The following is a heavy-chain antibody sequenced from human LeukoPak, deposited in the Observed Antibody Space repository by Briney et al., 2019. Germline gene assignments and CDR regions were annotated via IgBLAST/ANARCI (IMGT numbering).Heavy chain of an antibody. D-gene: IGHD1-26*01. Sequence: PGGSLRLSCAASGFTFSSYAMSWVRQAPGKGLEWVSAISGSGGSTYYADSVKGRFTISRDNSKNTLYLQMNSLRAEDTAVYYCAKDLEIVGATSLFDYWGQGTLVTVSS. CDR3: AKDLEIVGATSLFDY. CDR1: GFTFSSYA. V-gene: IGHV3-23*01. CDR2: ISGSGGST. J-gene: IGHJ4*02.